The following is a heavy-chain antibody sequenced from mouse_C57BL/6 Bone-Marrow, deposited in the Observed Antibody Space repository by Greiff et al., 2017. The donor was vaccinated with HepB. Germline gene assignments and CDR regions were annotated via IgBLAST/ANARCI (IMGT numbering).Heavy chain of an antibody. V-gene: IGHV1-82*01. Sequence: QVQLQQSGPELVKPGASVKISCKASGYAFSSSWMNWVKQRPGKGLEWIGRIYPGDGDTNYNGKFKGKATLTADKSSSTAYMQLSSLTSEDSAVYFCARHHFYGSSYVCPYAMDYWGQGTSVTVSS. D-gene: IGHD1-1*01. CDR1: GYAFSSSW. CDR3: ARHHFYGSSYVCPYAMDY. CDR2: IYPGDGDT. J-gene: IGHJ4*01.